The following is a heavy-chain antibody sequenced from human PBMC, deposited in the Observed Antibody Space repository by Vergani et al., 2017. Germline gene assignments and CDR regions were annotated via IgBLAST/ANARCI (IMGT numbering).Heavy chain of an antibody. V-gene: IGHV1-69*13. CDR1: GGTFSSYA. CDR2: IIPIFGTA. Sequence: QVQLVQSGAEVKKPGSSVKVSCKASGGTFSSYAIRWVRQAPGQGLEWMGRIIPIFGTANYAQKFQGRVTITADESTSTAYMELSSLRSEDTAVYYCARDPAMVSILYYYGMDVWGQGTTVTVSS. J-gene: IGHJ6*02. D-gene: IGHD5-18*01. CDR3: ARDPAMVSILYYYGMDV.